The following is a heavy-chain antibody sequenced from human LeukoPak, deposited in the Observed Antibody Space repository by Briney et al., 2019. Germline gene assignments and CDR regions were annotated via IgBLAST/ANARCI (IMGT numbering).Heavy chain of an antibody. CDR2: IYYSGST. V-gene: IGHV4-59*01. Sequence: SETLSLTCTVSGGSISPYFWNWIRQPPGKGLEWIGYIYYSGSTNYNPSLRSRVSISVDTSKSLFSLKLSSVTAADTAVYYCARGSLTMARGVIVTGWFDPWGQGTLVTVSS. D-gene: IGHD3-10*01. J-gene: IGHJ5*02. CDR1: GGSISPYF. CDR3: ARGSLTMARGVIVTGWFDP.